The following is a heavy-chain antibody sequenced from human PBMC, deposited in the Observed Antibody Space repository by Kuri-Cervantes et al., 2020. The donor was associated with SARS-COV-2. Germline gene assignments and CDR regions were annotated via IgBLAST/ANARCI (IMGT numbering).Heavy chain of an antibody. CDR2: ISSSTIYM. J-gene: IGHJ4*02. D-gene: IGHD5-12*01. CDR1: GFSFSSYS. V-gene: IGHV3-21*01. Sequence: GGSLRLSCAASGFSFSSYSMNWVRQAPGKGLEWASSISSSTIYMYYADSVQGRFTISRDNAKNSLYLQMNSLRAEDTAVYYCYSGYDLAYWGQGALVTVSS. CDR3: YSGYDLAY.